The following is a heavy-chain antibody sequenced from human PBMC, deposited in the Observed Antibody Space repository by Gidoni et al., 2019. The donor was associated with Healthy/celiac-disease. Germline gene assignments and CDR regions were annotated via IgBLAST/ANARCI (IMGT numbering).Heavy chain of an antibody. CDR2: MNPNSGNT. Sequence: QVQLVQSGAEVQKPGASVTVSCKASGYTFTSYDINWVRQATGQGIEWMGWMNPNSGNTGYAQKFQGRVTMTRNTSISTAYMELSSLRSEDTAVYYCARDLITGTAGGFDIWGQGTMVTVSS. V-gene: IGHV1-8*01. CDR1: GYTFTSYD. CDR3: ARDLITGTAGGFDI. D-gene: IGHD1-20*01. J-gene: IGHJ3*02.